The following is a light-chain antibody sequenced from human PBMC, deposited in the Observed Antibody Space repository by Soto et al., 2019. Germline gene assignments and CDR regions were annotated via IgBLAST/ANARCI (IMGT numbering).Light chain of an antibody. CDR3: QQLFDSPIT. Sequence: DIQLTQSPSFLSPSIVESVTITFRASQVISTSLAWYQVKPGKAPKLLIYAASTLESGVPSRFSATVSGTEFSLTITSLQPEDFATYYCQQLFDSPITFGQGIRLEIK. J-gene: IGKJ5*01. CDR1: QVISTS. CDR2: AAS. V-gene: IGKV1-9*01.